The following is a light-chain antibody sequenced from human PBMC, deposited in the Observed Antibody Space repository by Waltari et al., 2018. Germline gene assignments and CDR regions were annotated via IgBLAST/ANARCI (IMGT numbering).Light chain of an antibody. V-gene: IGLV10-54*04. Sequence: QAGLTQPPSVSKALRQTATLTCPGDSNNFGHQGAAWLQQPQGHPPKPLSYRNNNRPSGLSERFSASRSGNTASLTITGLQPEDEADYYCSAWDSNLSAWVFGGGTKLTVL. J-gene: IGLJ3*02. CDR3: SAWDSNLSAWV. CDR2: RNN. CDR1: SNNFGHQG.